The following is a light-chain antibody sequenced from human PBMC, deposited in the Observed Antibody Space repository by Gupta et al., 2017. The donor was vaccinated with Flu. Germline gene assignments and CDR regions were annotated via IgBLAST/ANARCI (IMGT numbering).Light chain of an antibody. Sequence: CLGERATINCKSSQSVLYSSNNKNYLAWYQQKPGQPPKMLIYWASTRESGVPDRFSGSGSGTDFTLTISSLQAEDVAVYYCQQYYSTLRTFGQGTKLEIK. CDR3: QQYYSTLRT. CDR1: QSVLYSSNNKNY. V-gene: IGKV4-1*01. CDR2: WAS. J-gene: IGKJ2*01.